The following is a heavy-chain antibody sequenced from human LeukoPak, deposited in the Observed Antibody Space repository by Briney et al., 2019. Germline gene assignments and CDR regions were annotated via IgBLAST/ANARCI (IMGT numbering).Heavy chain of an antibody. J-gene: IGHJ4*02. V-gene: IGHV3-74*01. D-gene: IGHD3/OR15-3a*01. Sequence: PGGSLRLSCAASGFTFSSHWMHWVRQAPGKGLVWVSRINTDGSSTSYADSVKGRFTISRDNAKNTLYLQMNSLRAEDTAVYYCARDQGTGYYRGGDSFDYWGQGTLVTVSS. CDR2: INTDGSST. CDR3: ARDQGTGYYRGGDSFDY. CDR1: GFTFSSHW.